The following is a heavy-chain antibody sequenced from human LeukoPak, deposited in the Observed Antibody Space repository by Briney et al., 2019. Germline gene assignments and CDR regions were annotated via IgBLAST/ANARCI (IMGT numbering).Heavy chain of an antibody. CDR2: IIPILGIA. CDR1: GGTFSSYT. Sequence: SVKVSCKASGGTFSSYTISWVRQAPGQGLEWMGRIIPILGIANYAQKFQGRVTIIADKSTSTAYMELSSLRSEDTAVYYCARDRDGDYVYYYYGMDVWGQGTTVTVSS. V-gene: IGHV1-69*04. J-gene: IGHJ6*02. CDR3: ARDRDGDYVYYYYGMDV. D-gene: IGHD4-17*01.